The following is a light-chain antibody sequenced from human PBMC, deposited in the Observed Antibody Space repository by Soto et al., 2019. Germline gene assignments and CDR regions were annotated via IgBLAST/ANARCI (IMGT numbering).Light chain of an antibody. CDR3: QAWDNSTVV. V-gene: IGLV3-1*01. Sequence: SYELTQPPSVSVSPGQTASITCSGEKLGNKYVCWYQQKPGQSPVLVIYQDTKRPSGIPERFSGSNSGNTATLTISGTQAMDESDYYCQAWDNSTVVFGGGTQLTVL. CDR2: QDT. CDR1: KLGNKY. J-gene: IGLJ2*01.